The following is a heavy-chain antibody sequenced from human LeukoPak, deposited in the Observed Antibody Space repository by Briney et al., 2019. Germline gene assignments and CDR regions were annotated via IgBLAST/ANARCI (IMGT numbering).Heavy chain of an antibody. CDR1: GFSFSDAW. D-gene: IGHD3-22*01. CDR2: IESKTDGGTT. V-gene: IGHV3-15*04. Sequence: GGSLRLSCAVSGFSFSDAWMSWVRQTPGKGLEWVGRIESKTDGGTTDYAAPVKGRFTISRDDSKNTLYLQMNSLKTEDTAVYYCTTASLDYYDSSGRPYNWFDPWGQGTLVTVSS. CDR3: TTASLDYYDSSGRPYNWFDP. J-gene: IGHJ5*02.